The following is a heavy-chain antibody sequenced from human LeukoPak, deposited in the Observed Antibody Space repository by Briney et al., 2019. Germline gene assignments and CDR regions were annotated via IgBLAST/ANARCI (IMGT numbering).Heavy chain of an antibody. CDR1: GGSFSGYY. J-gene: IGHJ6*04. CDR2: INHSGST. V-gene: IGHV4-34*01. Sequence: PSETLSLTCAVYGGSFSGYYWSWIRQPPGKGLEWIGEINHSGSTNYNPSLKSRVTISVDTSKNQFSLKLSSVTAADTAVYYCARHGDRGSGVWGKGTTVTISS. D-gene: IGHD3-10*01. CDR3: ARHGDRGSGV.